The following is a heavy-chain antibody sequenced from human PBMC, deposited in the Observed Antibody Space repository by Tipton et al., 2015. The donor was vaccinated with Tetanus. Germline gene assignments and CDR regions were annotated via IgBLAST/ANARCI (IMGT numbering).Heavy chain of an antibody. D-gene: IGHD2-15*01. Sequence: TLSLTCAVYGGSISSYYWSWIRQPPGKGLEWIGYIYYSGSTNYNPSLKSRVTISVDTSKNQFSLKLSSVTAADTAVYYCARSVDIVVVVAAMAFDYWGQGTLVTVSS. J-gene: IGHJ4*02. CDR1: GGSISSYY. V-gene: IGHV4-59*01. CDR2: IYYSGST. CDR3: ARSVDIVVVVAAMAFDY.